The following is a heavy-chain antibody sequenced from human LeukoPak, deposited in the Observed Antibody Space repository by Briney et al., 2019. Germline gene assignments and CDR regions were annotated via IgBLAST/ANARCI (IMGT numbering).Heavy chain of an antibody. V-gene: IGHV3-30-3*01. J-gene: IGHJ4*02. D-gene: IGHD3-10*01. CDR1: GFTFDDYA. CDR2: ISYDGSNK. CDR3: ARGSWFGELLPGY. Sequence: GGSLRLSCAASGFTFDDYAMHWVRQAPGKGLEWVAVISYDGSNKYYADSVKGRFTISRDNSKNTLYLQMNSLRAEDTAVYYCARGSWFGELLPGYWGQGTLVTVSS.